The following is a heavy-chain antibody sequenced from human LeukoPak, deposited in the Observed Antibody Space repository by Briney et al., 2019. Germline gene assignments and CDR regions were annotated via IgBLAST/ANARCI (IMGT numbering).Heavy chain of an antibody. CDR3: AKGGRDTGGNWFDP. V-gene: IGHV3-23*01. D-gene: IGHD2-8*02. CDR2: ISGGGGNT. J-gene: IGHJ5*02. CDR1: GFTFSSYA. Sequence: GGSLRLSCAASGFTFSSYAMSWVRQAPGKGLEWVSGISGGGGNTYYADSVKGRFTISRDNSKKTVHLQMSSLRAEDTAVYYCAKGGRDTGGNWFDPWGQGTLVTVSS.